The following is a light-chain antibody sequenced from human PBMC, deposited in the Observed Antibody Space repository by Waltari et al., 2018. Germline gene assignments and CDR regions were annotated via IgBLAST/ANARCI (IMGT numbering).Light chain of an antibody. V-gene: IGKV3-11*01. Sequence: EIVLTQSPATLSLSPWERATLSCTASQSVRSNLAWYQQKPGQSPRLRIYVASNRPSGIPARFRCCWSGTDFSLSISSLEPEDFAVYYCQQRNNWPLTFGGGPRWRS. J-gene: IGKJ4*01. CDR2: VAS. CDR3: QQRNNWPLT. CDR1: QSVRSN.